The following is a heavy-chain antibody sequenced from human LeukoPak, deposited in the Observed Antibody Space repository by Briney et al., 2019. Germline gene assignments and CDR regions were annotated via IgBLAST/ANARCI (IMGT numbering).Heavy chain of an antibody. Sequence: ASVKVSCKASGYTFTGYYMRWVRQAPGQGLEWMGWINPNSGGTNYAQKFQGRVTMTRDTSISTAYMELSRLRSDDTAVYYCAKAPPYYYYGMDVWGQGTTVTVSS. CDR3: AKAPPYYYYGMDV. CDR2: INPNSGGT. CDR1: GYTFTGYY. J-gene: IGHJ6*02. V-gene: IGHV1-2*02.